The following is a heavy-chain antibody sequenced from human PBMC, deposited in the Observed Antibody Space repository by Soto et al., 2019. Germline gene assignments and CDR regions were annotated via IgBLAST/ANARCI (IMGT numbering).Heavy chain of an antibody. V-gene: IGHV1-18*01. D-gene: IGHD5-12*01. CDR3: ARDQGPKSGYDYSYYYDGMDV. CDR2: ISAYNGNT. CDR1: GYTFTNYG. J-gene: IGHJ6*02. Sequence: ASVKVSCKASGYTFTNYGISWVRQAPGQGLEWMGWISAYNGNTNYAQKLQGRVTMTTTTSTSTAYMEVRSLRSAATAVYYCARDQGPKSGYDYSYYYDGMDVWGQGTTVTVSS.